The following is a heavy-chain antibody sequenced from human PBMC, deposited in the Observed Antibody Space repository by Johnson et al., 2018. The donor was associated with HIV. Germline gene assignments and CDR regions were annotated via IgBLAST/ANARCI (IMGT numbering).Heavy chain of an antibody. V-gene: IGHV3-7*01. Sequence: VQLVESGGGLVQPGGSLRLSCAASGFTFSNAWVSWVRPAPGKGLEWVANIKQDGSERYYVDSLKGRFTISRDNAKNSLYLQMNSLRAEDTAVYYSAREMGWEDAFDIWGQGTMVTVSS. CDR1: GFTFSNAW. D-gene: IGHD6-19*01. J-gene: IGHJ3*02. CDR3: AREMGWEDAFDI. CDR2: IKQDGSER.